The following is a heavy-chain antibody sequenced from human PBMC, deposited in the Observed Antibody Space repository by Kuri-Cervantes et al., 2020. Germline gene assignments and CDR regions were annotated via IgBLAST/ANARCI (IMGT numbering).Heavy chain of an antibody. V-gene: IGHV4-59*08. CDR1: GGSISPYY. D-gene: IGHD2-15*01. CDR2: IYYSGTT. Sequence: SETLSLTCSVSGGSISPYYWSWFRQPPGKGLEWIGYIYYSGTTTYNPALNSRVTISVATSKNQFSLKLSSVNAADTAVYYWARQGYCSGGSCTLGMDVWGQGTTVTVSS. J-gene: IGHJ6*02. CDR3: ARQGYCSGGSCTLGMDV.